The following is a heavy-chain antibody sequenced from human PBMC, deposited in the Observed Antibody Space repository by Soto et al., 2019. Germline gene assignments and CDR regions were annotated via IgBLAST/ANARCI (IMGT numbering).Heavy chain of an antibody. CDR3: ARGLIAAAGMSSYDY. CDR1: GGSISSGDYY. CDR2: IYYSGST. D-gene: IGHD6-13*01. J-gene: IGHJ4*02. V-gene: IGHV4-30-4*01. Sequence: SETLSLTCTVSGGSISSGDYYWSWIRQPPGKGLEWIGYIYYSGSTYYNPSLKSRVTISVDTSKNQFSLKLSSVTAADTAMYYCARGLIAAAGMSSYDYWGQGTLVTVSS.